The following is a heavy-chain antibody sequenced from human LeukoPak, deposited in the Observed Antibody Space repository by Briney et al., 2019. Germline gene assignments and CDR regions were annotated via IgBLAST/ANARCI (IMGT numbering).Heavy chain of an antibody. CDR3: ARERSGYSSSWFSYNWFDP. Sequence: IPSETLSLTCTVSGGSISSYYWSWIRQPPGKGLEWIGYIYYSGSTNYNPSLKSRVTISVDTSKNQFSLKLSFVTAADTAVYYCARERSGYSSSWFSYNWFDPWGQGTLVTVSS. CDR1: GGSISSYY. V-gene: IGHV4-59*01. J-gene: IGHJ5*02. D-gene: IGHD6-13*01. CDR2: IYYSGST.